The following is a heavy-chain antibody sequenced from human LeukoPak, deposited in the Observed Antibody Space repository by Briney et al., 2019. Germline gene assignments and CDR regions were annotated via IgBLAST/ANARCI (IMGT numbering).Heavy chain of an antibody. V-gene: IGHV3-21*01. CDR3: LRGDRRDY. CDR2: ISTRSTYI. J-gene: IGHJ4*02. Sequence: GGSLRLSCAASGFTFSTYSMNWVRQAPGKGLEWVASISTRSTYIYYADSVKGRFTIPRDTAKKSLYLHMNSLRAEDTAVYYCLRGDRRDYWGQGTLVTVSS. CDR1: GFTFSTYS.